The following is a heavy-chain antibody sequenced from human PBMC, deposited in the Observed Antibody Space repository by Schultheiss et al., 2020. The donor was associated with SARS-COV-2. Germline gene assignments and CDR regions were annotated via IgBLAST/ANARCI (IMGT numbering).Heavy chain of an antibody. CDR2: IYNSAST. Sequence: SETLSLTCTVSGGSINSYYWSWIRQPPGKGLEWIGYIYNSASTNYNPSLKSRVTISEDTSKNQFSLKLSSVTAADTAVYYCSRNRLGVIDYWGQGTLVTGSS. CDR1: GGSINSYY. V-gene: IGHV4-59*01. CDR3: SRNRLGVIDY. J-gene: IGHJ4*02.